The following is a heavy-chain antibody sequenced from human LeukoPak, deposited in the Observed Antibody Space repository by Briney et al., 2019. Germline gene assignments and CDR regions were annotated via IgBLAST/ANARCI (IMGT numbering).Heavy chain of an antibody. J-gene: IGHJ4*02. CDR3: ARDLEVAYYFDY. V-gene: IGHV3-21*01. D-gene: IGHD2-15*01. CDR1: GFTFSSYS. CDR2: ISSSSSYI. Sequence: GGSLRLSCAASGFTFSSYSMNWVRQAPGKGLEWVSSISSSSSYIYYADSVKGRFTISRDNAKNSLYLQMNSLRAEDTAVYYCARDLEVAYYFDYWGQGTLVTSPQ.